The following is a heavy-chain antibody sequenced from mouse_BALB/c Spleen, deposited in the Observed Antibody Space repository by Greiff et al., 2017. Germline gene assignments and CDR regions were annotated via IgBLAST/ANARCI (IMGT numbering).Heavy chain of an antibody. CDR1: GYTFTSYW. CDR3: ARGRQYWYFDI. Sequence: DLVKPGASVKLSCKASGYTFTSYWINWIKQRPGQGLEWIGRIAPGSGSTYSNEMFKGKATLTVDTSSSTAYIQLRSLSSADSAVYFCARGRQYWYFDIWGAGTTGTGTS. D-gene: IGHD6-1*01. V-gene: IGHV1S41*01. CDR2: IAPGSGST. J-gene: IGHJ1*01.